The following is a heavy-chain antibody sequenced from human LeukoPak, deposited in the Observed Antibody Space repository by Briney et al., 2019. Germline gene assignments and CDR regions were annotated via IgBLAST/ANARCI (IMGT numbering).Heavy chain of an antibody. V-gene: IGHV4-38-2*02. D-gene: IGHD3-16*02. CDR1: GYSISSGYY. CDR2: IYHSGST. J-gene: IGHJ4*02. Sequence: SETLSLTGSVSGYSISSGYYWGWIRQPPGKGLEWIGSIYHSGSTYYNASLKSRVTISVDTSKNQFSLKLSSVTAADTAVYYCARGGDYVWGSYRPYYFDYWGQGALVTVSS. CDR3: ARGGDYVWGSYRPYYFDY.